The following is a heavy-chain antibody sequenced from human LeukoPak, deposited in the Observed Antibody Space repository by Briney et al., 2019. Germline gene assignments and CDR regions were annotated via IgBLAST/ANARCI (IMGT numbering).Heavy chain of an antibody. D-gene: IGHD3-22*01. CDR1: GGSISSYY. V-gene: IGHV4-4*07. CDR3: ARDQYYYDRSGYLVDY. Sequence: SETLSLTCTVSGGSISSYYWSWIRQPAGKGLEWIGRIHTSGSSNYNPSLKSRVTMSVDTSKNQFSLKLSSVTAADTAVYYCARDQYYYDRSGYLVDYWGQGNLVTVSS. J-gene: IGHJ4*02. CDR2: IHTSGSS.